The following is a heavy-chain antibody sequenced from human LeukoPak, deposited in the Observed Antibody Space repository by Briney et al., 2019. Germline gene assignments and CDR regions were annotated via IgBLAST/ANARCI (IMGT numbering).Heavy chain of an antibody. Sequence: GGSLRLSCAASGFTFSSSVMTWVRQAPGKGLEWVSAISGSGGTTYYADSVKGRFIISRGNSEKTLYLHMNSLRAEDTAIYYCAKWFSDFYGQSKNYYFDYWGQGTLVTVSS. V-gene: IGHV3-23*01. D-gene: IGHD1-26*01. J-gene: IGHJ4*02. CDR3: AKWFSDFYGQSKNYYFDY. CDR1: GFTFSSSV. CDR2: ISGSGGTT.